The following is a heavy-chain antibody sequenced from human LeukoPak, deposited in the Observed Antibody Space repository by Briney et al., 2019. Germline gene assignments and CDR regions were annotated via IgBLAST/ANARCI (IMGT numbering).Heavy chain of an antibody. CDR3: ARVVSRYSGYDAFDY. D-gene: IGHD5-12*01. J-gene: IGHJ4*02. V-gene: IGHV4-38-2*02. CDR1: GYSISSGYY. Sequence: SETLSLTCTVSGYSISSGYYWGWIRQPPGKGLEWVGSIYHSGSTFYNPSLKSRVTISVDTSKNQFSLKLSSVTAADTAVYYCARVVSRYSGYDAFDYWGQGTLVTVSS. CDR2: IYHSGST.